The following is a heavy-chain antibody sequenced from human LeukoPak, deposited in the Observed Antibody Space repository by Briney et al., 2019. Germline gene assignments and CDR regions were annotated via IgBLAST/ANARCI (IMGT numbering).Heavy chain of an antibody. V-gene: IGHV3-21*01. CDR1: GFTFSTYS. CDR2: ISSSSSYI. Sequence: PGGSLRLSCAASGFTFSTYSMNWVRQAPGKGLEWVSSISSSSSYIYYADSVKGRFTISRDNAKKSVYLQMNSLRAEDTAVYYCARAYSDRYGLGYYYMDVWGKGTTVTISS. J-gene: IGHJ6*03. CDR3: ARAYSDRYGLGYYYMDV. D-gene: IGHD1-26*01.